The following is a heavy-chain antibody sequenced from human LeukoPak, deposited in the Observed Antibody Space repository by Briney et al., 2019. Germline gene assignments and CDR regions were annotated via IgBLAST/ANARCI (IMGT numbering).Heavy chain of an antibody. J-gene: IGHJ5*02. D-gene: IGHD3-16*01. CDR2: ISWNSGSI. CDR1: GFTFDDYA. CDR3: ARVGGQGGSDP. V-gene: IGHV3-9*01. Sequence: GGSLRLSCAASGFTFDDYAMHWVRQAPGKGLEWVSGISWNSGSIGYADSVKGRFTISRDNAKNSLYLQMNSLRAEDTAVYYCARVGGQGGSDPWGQGTLVTVSS.